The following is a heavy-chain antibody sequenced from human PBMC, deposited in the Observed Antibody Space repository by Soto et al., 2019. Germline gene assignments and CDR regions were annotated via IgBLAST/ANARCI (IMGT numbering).Heavy chain of an antibody. J-gene: IGHJ5*02. Sequence: QVHLVQSGVEVKTPGASVKVSCQASGYTFFTYDISWVRQAPGQGLEWLGWISTYSGDTTYAQKFQGRVTMTTDTSTTTADLELRSLRSDATAVYYCARQHGPTTSENRLDPLGQGTLVTLSS. CDR1: GYTFFTYD. CDR2: ISTYSGDT. D-gene: IGHD5-12*01. CDR3: ARQHGPTTSENRLDP. V-gene: IGHV1-18*01.